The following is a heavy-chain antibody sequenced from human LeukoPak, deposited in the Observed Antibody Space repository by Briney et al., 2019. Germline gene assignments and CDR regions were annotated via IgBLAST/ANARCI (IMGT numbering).Heavy chain of an antibody. CDR1: GGTIRGSW. J-gene: IGHJ5*01. Sequence: SETLSLTCSVSGGTIRGSWWSWIRQPAGKGPEWMGRINDSGTTRYDPSLKSRLTMSVDTSKDQFSLKLTSVTAADTAVYYCVRGLSASSDFNWFESWGRGILVTVSS. CDR3: VRGLSASSDFNWFES. CDR2: INDSGTT. V-gene: IGHV4-4*07. D-gene: IGHD2-2*01.